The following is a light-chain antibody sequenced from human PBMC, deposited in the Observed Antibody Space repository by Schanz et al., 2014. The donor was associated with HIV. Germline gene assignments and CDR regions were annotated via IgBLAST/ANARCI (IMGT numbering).Light chain of an antibody. CDR3: SSYAATSNVL. Sequence: QSVLTQPPSASGTPGQRVTISCSGGSSNVGRYTVAWYQQVPGTAPKLLISNSHQRPSGVTGRFSGSKSGNTASLIVSGLQAEDEADYYCSSYAATSNVLFGGGTKLTVL. J-gene: IGLJ3*02. CDR1: SSNVGRYT. V-gene: IGLV1-44*01. CDR2: NSH.